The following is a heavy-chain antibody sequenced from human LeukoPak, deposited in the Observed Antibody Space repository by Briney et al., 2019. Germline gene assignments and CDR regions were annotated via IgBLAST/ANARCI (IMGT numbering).Heavy chain of an antibody. CDR3: ARMVYDILTGYFFDY. Sequence: GGSLRLSCAASGFTFSSYAMSWVRQAPGKGLEWVSAISGSGGSTYYADSVKGRFTISRDNSKNTLYLQMNSLRAEDTAVYYCARMVYDILTGYFFDYWGQGTLVAVSS. V-gene: IGHV3-23*01. CDR2: ISGSGGST. CDR1: GFTFSSYA. J-gene: IGHJ4*02. D-gene: IGHD3-9*01.